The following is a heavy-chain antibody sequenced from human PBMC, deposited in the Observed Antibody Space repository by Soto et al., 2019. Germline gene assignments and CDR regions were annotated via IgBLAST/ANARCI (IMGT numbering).Heavy chain of an antibody. J-gene: IGHJ4*02. CDR1: GYTFTSYG. CDR3: AREWEDDYIWGSYRTFDY. CDR2: ISAYNGNT. D-gene: IGHD3-16*02. V-gene: IGHV1-18*01. Sequence: ASVKVSCKASGYTFTSYGISWVRQAPGQGLEWMGWISAYNGNTNYAQKLQGRVTMTTDTSTSTAYMELRSLRSDDTAVYYCAREWEDDYIWGSYRTFDYWGQGTLVTVSS.